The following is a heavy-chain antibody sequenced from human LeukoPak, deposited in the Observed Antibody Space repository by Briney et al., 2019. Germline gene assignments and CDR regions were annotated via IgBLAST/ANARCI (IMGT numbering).Heavy chain of an antibody. J-gene: IGHJ3*02. CDR1: GGSISSYY. D-gene: IGHD2-21*01. CDR3: ARETYPQAGAFDI. CDR2: IYTSGST. Sequence: PLETLSLTCTVSGGSISSYYWSWIRQPAGKGLEWIGRIYTSGSTNYNPSLKSRVTMSVDTSKNQFSLKLSSVTAADTAVCYCARETYPQAGAFDIWGQGTMVTVSS. V-gene: IGHV4-4*07.